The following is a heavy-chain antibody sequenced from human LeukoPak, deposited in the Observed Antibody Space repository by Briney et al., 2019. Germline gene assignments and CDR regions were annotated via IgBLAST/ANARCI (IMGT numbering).Heavy chain of an antibody. CDR2: MYHRGHT. CDR1: GGSINSTTYY. J-gene: IGHJ4*02. D-gene: IGHD6-19*01. V-gene: IGHV4-39*01. CDR3: ARNGGFGWTSDY. Sequence: SETLSLTCTVSGGSINSTTYYWGWIRQSPGKGLEWIGSMYHRGHTFYNPSLKGRVTISVDASKNQFSLKVISVTAADTAVYYCARNGGFGWTSDYGGQGVLVTVS.